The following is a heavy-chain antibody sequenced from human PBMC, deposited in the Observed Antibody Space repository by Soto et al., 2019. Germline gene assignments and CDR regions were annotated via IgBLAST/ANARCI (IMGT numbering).Heavy chain of an antibody. CDR3: AKNQGVELVPLATVDWFDP. Sequence: GGSLRLSCAASGFTFSSYAMSWVRQAPGKGLEWVSAISGSGGSTDSVDSVKGRFTISRDNSKNTLFLQMNSLRAEDTAVYHCAKNQGVELVPLATVDWFDPWGQGSVVTVSS. D-gene: IGHD1-26*01. CDR1: GFTFSSYA. CDR2: ISGSGGST. J-gene: IGHJ5*02. V-gene: IGHV3-23*01.